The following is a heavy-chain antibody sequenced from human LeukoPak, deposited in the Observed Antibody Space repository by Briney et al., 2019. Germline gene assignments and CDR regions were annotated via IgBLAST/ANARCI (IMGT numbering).Heavy chain of an antibody. CDR2: IYYSGST. CDR1: GGSISSYY. D-gene: IGHD4-17*01. CDR3: ARSIKYGDSSTPHDY. J-gene: IGHJ4*02. Sequence: PSETLSLTCTVSGGSISSYYWSWIRQPPGKGLEWIGYIYYSGSTNYNPSLKSRVTISVDTSKNQFSLKLSSVTAANTAVYYCARSIKYGDSSTPHDYWGQGTLVTVSS. V-gene: IGHV4-59*12.